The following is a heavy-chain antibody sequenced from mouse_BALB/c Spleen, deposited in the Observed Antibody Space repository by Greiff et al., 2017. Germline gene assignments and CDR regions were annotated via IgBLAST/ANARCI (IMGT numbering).Heavy chain of an antibody. CDR2: INSNGGST. V-gene: IGHV5-6-3*01. CDR3: ARDDLPFAY. J-gene: IGHJ3*01. CDR1: GFTFSSYG. Sequence: EVMLVESGGGLVQPGGSLKLSCAASGFTFSSYGMSWVRQTPDKRLELVATINSNGGSTYYPDSVKGRFTISRDNAKNTLYLQMSSLKSEDTAMYYCARDDLPFAYWGQGTLVTVSA.